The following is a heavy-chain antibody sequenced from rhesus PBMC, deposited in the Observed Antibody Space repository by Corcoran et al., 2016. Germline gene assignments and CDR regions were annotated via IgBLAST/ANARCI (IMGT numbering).Heavy chain of an antibody. J-gene: IGHJ4*01. CDR1: GGSISSNY. CDR3: ARGGDWNYVFVDY. D-gene: IGHD1-26*01. Sequence: QRQLQESGPGLVKPSEPLSLTCAVPGGSISSNYWSWIRQPTGKGLEWIGRISGSGGGPDYNPSLKCRVTISTDSSKNQFSLKLSSVTAADTAVYYCARGGDWNYVFVDYWGQGVLVTVSS. V-gene: IGHV4-173*01. CDR2: ISGSGGGP.